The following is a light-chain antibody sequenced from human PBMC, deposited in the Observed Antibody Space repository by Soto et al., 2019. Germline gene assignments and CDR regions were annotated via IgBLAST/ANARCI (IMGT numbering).Light chain of an antibody. Sequence: EIVLTQSPATLSSSPGERATLSCRASQSIDTYLAWYQQKPGQALRLVMYDVSKRATGIPARFSGSGSGTDFTLTIGSLEPEDFAVYYCHQRSNWPLTFGGGTKLEIK. CDR2: DVS. J-gene: IGKJ4*01. CDR1: QSIDTY. CDR3: HQRSNWPLT. V-gene: IGKV3-11*01.